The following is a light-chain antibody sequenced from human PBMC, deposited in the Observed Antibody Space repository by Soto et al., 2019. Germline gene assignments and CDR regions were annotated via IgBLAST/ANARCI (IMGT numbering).Light chain of an antibody. Sequence: EIVMTQSPATLSVSPGERATLSCRASQSVSSNLAWYQQKPGQAPRLLIYGASTRATGIPARFSGSGSGTEFTLTISSLQSEDFAVYYCQQYNNWRLTFGQGTKVDI. CDR1: QSVSSN. V-gene: IGKV3-15*01. CDR2: GAS. J-gene: IGKJ1*01. CDR3: QQYNNWRLT.